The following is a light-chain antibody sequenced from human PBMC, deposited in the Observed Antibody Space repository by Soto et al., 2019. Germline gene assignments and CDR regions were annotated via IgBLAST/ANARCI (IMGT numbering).Light chain of an antibody. V-gene: IGKV3-20*01. CDR3: QQYGISPT. CDR1: HSVSSNY. J-gene: IGKJ1*01. CDR2: DAS. Sequence: EIVLTQSPGTLSLSPGERATLSCRSSHSVSSNYLAWYQQKPGQAPRLLIYDASSRATGIPDRFSGSGSGTDFTLTISRLEPVDFAVYYCQQYGISPTFGQGTKLEIK.